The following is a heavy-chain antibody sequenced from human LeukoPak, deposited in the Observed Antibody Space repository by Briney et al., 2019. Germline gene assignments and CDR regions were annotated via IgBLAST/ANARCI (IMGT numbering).Heavy chain of an antibody. V-gene: IGHV1-2*06. D-gene: IGHD3-22*01. J-gene: IGHJ4*02. Sequence: GASVKVSCKASGYTFTGYYMHWVRQAPGQGLEWMGRINPNSGGTNYAQKFQGRVTMTRDTSISTAYMELSRLRSDDTAVYYCATKASYDSSGYYYVSLDYWGQGTLVTVSS. CDR3: ATKASYDSSGYYYVSLDY. CDR1: GYTFTGYY. CDR2: INPNSGGT.